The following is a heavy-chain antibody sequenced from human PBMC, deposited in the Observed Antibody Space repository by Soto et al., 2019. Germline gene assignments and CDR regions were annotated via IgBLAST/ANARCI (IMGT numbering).Heavy chain of an antibody. Sequence: QVQLVESGGGVVQPGRSLRLSCAASGFTLSSYGMHWVRQAPGKGLEWVAVIWYDGDKKYYADSVKVRFTISRDESKNTGSLHISSLRGEDTGVYYCARGSAGSESVVVVPAIDFYSFDTWGQGTLVSVSS. CDR2: IWYDGDKK. D-gene: IGHD2-15*01. V-gene: IGHV3-33*01. CDR3: ARGSAGSESVVVVPAIDFYSFDT. J-gene: IGHJ4*02. CDR1: GFTLSSYG.